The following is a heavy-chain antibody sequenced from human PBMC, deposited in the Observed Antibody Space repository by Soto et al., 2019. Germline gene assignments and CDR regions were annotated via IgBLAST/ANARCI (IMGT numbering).Heavy chain of an antibody. J-gene: IGHJ5*02. V-gene: IGHV1-3*01. CDR3: ARDLYSSSWFWFDP. D-gene: IGHD2-2*01. CDR1: GYNFTQYR. CDR2: ITAGDAKT. Sequence: QVQLVQSGADVKKPGASVKISCKASGYNFTQYRIHWVRQAPGQRLEWMGWITAGDAKTEYSQKFQGRVTISRDISATTVYLDLDRLRSEDTAVYYCARDLYSSSWFWFDPWGRGTQVIVSS.